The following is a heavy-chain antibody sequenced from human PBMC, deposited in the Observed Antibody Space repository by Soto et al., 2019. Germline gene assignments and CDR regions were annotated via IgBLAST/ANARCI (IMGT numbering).Heavy chain of an antibody. CDR1: GFTFSSYW. CDR3: ARSLNSGSTFDP. Sequence: EVQLVESGGGLVQPGGSLRLSCAASGFTFSSYWMHWVRQAPGKGLVWVSRINSDGSTTTYVDSVKGRFTISIDNAKNTLYLQMNSLRAEDAAVYYCARSLNSGSTFDPWGQGTLVTVSS. V-gene: IGHV3-74*01. CDR2: INSDGSTT. J-gene: IGHJ5*02. D-gene: IGHD6-6*01.